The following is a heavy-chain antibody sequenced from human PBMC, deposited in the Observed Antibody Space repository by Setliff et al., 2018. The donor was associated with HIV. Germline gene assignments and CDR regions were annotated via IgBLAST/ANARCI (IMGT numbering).Heavy chain of an antibody. CDR2: VSYDGSNK. CDR3: ARGNAYANCSGWSLDV. Sequence: LRLSCAASGFTFSSYAMHWVRQAPDKGLEWVAVVSYDGSNKYYADSVKGRFTISRDNSKNTLYLQMNSLRSEDTAVCYCARGNAYANCSGWSLDVWGKGTTVTVSS. V-gene: IGHV3-30*04. D-gene: IGHD2-15*01. CDR1: GFTFSSYA. J-gene: IGHJ6*04.